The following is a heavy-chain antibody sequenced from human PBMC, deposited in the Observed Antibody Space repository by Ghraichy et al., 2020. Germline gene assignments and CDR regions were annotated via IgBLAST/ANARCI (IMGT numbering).Heavy chain of an antibody. CDR3: ARDTKTTVVRWDNGYFDY. V-gene: IGHV1-46*01. CDR2: INPSGSIT. J-gene: IGHJ4*02. Sequence: ASVKVSCKASGYTFTRYYIHWVRQAPGQGLEWMGIINPSGSITSYAQKFRGRVTMTRDTSTSTVDMELTSLTSEDTALYYCARDTKTTVVRWDNGYFDYWGQGTLVTVSS. CDR1: GYTFTRYY. D-gene: IGHD4-23*01.